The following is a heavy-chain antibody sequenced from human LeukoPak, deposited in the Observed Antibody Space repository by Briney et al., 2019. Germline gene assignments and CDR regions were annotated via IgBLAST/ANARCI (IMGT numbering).Heavy chain of an antibody. CDR3: ARVYPLDNWFDP. D-gene: IGHD3-16*02. CDR2: ISTSGST. J-gene: IGHJ5*02. Sequence: PSQTLSLTCTVSGGSINSGTYYWTWIRQPAGKGLEWIGRISTSGSTNYKPSLKSRVTISVDAPKNQFSLKLSSVTAADTAVYYCARVYPLDNWFDPWGQGTLVTVSS. V-gene: IGHV4-61*02. CDR1: GGSINSGTYY.